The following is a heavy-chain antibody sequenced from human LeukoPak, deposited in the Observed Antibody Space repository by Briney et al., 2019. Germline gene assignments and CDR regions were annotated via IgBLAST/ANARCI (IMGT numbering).Heavy chain of an antibody. CDR1: GGSISSSSYY. J-gene: IGHJ4*02. CDR2: IYYSGST. D-gene: IGHD3-10*01. Sequence: PSETLSLTCTVSGGSISSSSYYWGWIRQPPGKGLEWIGSIYYSGSTYYNPSLKSRVTISVDTSKNQFSLKLSSVTAADTAVYYCARGYYGSGNPFDYWGQGTLVTVSS. V-gene: IGHV4-39*07. CDR3: ARGYYGSGNPFDY.